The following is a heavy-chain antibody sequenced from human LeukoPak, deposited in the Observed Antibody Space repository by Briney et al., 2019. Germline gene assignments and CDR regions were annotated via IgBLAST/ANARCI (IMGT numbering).Heavy chain of an antibody. CDR3: ARGTSWEGVLDY. Sequence: PSETLSLTCAVSGGSISSSNWWSWVRQPPGKGLEWIGEIYHSGSTNYNPSLRGRVIISIDTSENQFSLKLSSVTAADTAVYYCARGTSWEGVLDYWGQGTLVTVSS. D-gene: IGHD3-10*01. V-gene: IGHV4-4*02. J-gene: IGHJ4*02. CDR2: IYHSGST. CDR1: GGSISSSNW.